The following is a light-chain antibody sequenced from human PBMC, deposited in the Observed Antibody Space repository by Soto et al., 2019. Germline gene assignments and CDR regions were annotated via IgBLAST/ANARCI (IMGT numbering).Light chain of an antibody. CDR3: CSYAGSSTV. J-gene: IGLJ2*01. V-gene: IGLV2-23*01. CDR1: SSDVGSYNL. CDR2: EGS. Sequence: QSALTQPASVSGSPGQSITISCTGTSSDVGSYNLVSWYQQHPGKAPKLVIYEGSKRPSGVSNRFSGSKSGNTASLTISGLQAEDEADYYCCSYAGSSTVFGGGTQLTVL.